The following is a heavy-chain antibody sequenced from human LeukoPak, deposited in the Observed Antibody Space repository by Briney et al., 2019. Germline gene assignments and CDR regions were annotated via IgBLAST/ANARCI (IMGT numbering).Heavy chain of an antibody. CDR2: IIPIFGTA. J-gene: IGHJ6*02. D-gene: IGHD2-21*02. CDR1: GDTFSSYV. V-gene: IGHV1-69*13. Sequence: ASVKVSCKASGDTFSSYVISWVRQAPGQGLEWMGGIIPIFGTANYAQKFQGRVTITADESTSTAYMELSSLRSEDTAVYYCARAGPYCGGDCYSAPYYYGMDVWGQGTTVTVSS. CDR3: ARAGPYCGGDCYSAPYYYGMDV.